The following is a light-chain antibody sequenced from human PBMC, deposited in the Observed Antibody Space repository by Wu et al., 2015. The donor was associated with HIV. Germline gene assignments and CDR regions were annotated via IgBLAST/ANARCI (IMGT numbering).Light chain of an antibody. CDR2: AAS. Sequence: DSQLTQSPSFLSASIGDRVTITCRASQGISNFLAWYQQKPGKPPMVLIYAASTLQSGVPSRFSGSGSGTDFTLTISSLQPEDVATYYCQKYNTAPWTFGQGTKVEMK. CDR1: QGISNF. J-gene: IGKJ1*01. CDR3: QKYNTAPWT. V-gene: IGKV1-27*01.